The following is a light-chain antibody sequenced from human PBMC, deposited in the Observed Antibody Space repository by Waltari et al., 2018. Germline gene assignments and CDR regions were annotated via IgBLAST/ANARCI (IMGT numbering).Light chain of an antibody. CDR3: QLADSTVTYV. CDR1: TLSKQY. CDR2: KDT. Sequence: SHELTQPPSVSVSPGQPATITCSGETLSKQYVYWYQHKPGQAPVLLIYKDTERPSGIPDRFSGSSSGTSVTLTISGVQAEDEADYYCQLADSTVTYVFGPGTKVIVL. J-gene: IGLJ1*01. V-gene: IGLV3-25*03.